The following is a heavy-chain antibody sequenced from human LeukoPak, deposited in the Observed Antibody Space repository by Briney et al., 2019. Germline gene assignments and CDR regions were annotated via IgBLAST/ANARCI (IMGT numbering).Heavy chain of an antibody. J-gene: IGHJ6*04. Sequence: GGSLRVSCAASGFTFSSYAMSWVRQAPGKGLEWVSYISSSGSTIYYADSVKGRFTISRDNAKNSLYLQMNSLRAEDTAVYYCAELGITMIGGVWGKGTTVTISS. CDR2: ISSSGSTI. CDR3: AELGITMIGGV. V-gene: IGHV3-48*03. CDR1: GFTFSSYA. D-gene: IGHD3-10*02.